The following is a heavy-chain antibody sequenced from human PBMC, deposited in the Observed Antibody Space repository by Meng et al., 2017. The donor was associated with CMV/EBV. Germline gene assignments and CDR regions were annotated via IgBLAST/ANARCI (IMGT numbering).Heavy chain of an antibody. J-gene: IGHJ6*02. CDR3: ARHVVKDGYYYYYGMDV. D-gene: IGHD5-24*01. CDR2: IYPGDSDT. CDR1: GYSFTSYW. V-gene: IGHV5-51*01. Sequence: GESLKISCKGSGYSFTSYWIGWVRQMPGKGLEWMGIIYPGDSDTRYSPSFQGQVTISADKSMSTAYLQWSSLKASDTAMYYCARHVVKDGYYYYYGMDVWGQGTTVTVSS.